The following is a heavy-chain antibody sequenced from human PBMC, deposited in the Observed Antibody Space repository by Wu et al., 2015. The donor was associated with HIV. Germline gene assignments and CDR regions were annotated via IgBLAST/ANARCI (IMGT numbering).Heavy chain of an antibody. CDR1: GGTFSSYA. V-gene: IGHV1-69*12. CDR3: ARALVVVPAAIQDYYYYYMDV. J-gene: IGHJ6*03. Sequence: QVQLVQSGAEVKKPGSSVKVSCKASGGTFSSYAISWVRQAPGQGLEWMGGIIPIFGTANYAQKFQGRVTITADESTSTAYMELSSLRSEDTAVYYCARALVVVPAAIQDYYYYYMDVWGKGPRSPSP. CDR2: IIPIFGTA. D-gene: IGHD2-2*02.